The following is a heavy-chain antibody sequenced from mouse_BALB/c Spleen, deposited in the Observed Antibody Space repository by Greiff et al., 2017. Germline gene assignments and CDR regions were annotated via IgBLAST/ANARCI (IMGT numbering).Heavy chain of an antibody. Sequence: EVQLQESGPGLVKPSQSLSLTCTVTGYSITSDYAWNWIRQFPGNKLEWMGYISYSGSTSYNPSLKSRISITRDTSKNQFFLQLNSVTTEDTATYYCAELGGYYAMDYWGQGTSVTVSS. D-gene: IGHD3-3*01. J-gene: IGHJ4*01. CDR3: AELGGYYAMDY. CDR2: ISYSGST. V-gene: IGHV3-2*02. CDR1: GYSITSDYA.